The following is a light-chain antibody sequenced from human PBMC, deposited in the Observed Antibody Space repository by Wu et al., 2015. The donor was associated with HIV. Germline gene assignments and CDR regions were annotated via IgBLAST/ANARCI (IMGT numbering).Light chain of an antibody. J-gene: IGKJ5*01. Sequence: VLTQSPVFLSLSPGEKATLPCRASHSVDTSLAWYQQRPGQSPRLLIYDAFNRATGVPARFRGSGSGTDFTLTITSLDPEDFAVYYCQQRSYSPLTFGQGTRLEI. CDR1: HSVDTS. CDR2: DAF. CDR3: QQRSYSPLT. V-gene: IGKV3-11*01.